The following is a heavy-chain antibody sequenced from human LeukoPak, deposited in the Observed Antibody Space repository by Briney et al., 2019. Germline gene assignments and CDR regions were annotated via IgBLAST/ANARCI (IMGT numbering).Heavy chain of an antibody. D-gene: IGHD3-22*01. CDR3: ASWYYYDSSGLR. CDR2: ISSSGSTI. J-gene: IGHJ4*02. V-gene: IGHV3-11*01. Sequence: GGSLRLSCAASGFTFSDYYMSWIRQAPGKGLEWVSYISSSGSTIYYADSVKGRFTTSRDNAKNSLYLQMNSLRAEDTAVYYCASWYYYDSSGLRWGQGTLVTVSS. CDR1: GFTFSDYY.